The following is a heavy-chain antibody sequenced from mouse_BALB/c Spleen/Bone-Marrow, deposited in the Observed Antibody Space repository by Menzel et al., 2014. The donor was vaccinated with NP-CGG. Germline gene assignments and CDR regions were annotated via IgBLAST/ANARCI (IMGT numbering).Heavy chain of an antibody. Sequence: VQLQQSGAELGMPGASVEMSCKASGYTFTDNWIYWVKQRPGQGLEWIGAIDTSDSYTNFNQKFMGKASLTVDASSSTAYMQVSRLTSDDSAVYYCARGGHDFSLDYWGQGTSVTVSS. CDR2: IDTSDSYT. D-gene: IGHD2-4*01. V-gene: IGHV1-69*01. CDR3: ARGGHDFSLDY. CDR1: GYTFTDNW. J-gene: IGHJ4*01.